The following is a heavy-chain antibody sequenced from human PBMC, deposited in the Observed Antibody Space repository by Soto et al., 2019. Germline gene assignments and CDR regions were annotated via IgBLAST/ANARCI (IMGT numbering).Heavy chain of an antibody. Sequence: ASVKVSCKASGGTFSSYAISWVRQAPGQGLEWMGGIIPIFGTANYAQKFQGRVTITADESTSTAYMELSSLRSEDTAVYYCAYSSSAEGFLYYYYGMDVWGQGTTVTVS. CDR3: AYSSSAEGFLYYYYGMDV. J-gene: IGHJ6*02. D-gene: IGHD6-6*01. CDR2: IIPIFGTA. V-gene: IGHV1-69*13. CDR1: GGTFSSYA.